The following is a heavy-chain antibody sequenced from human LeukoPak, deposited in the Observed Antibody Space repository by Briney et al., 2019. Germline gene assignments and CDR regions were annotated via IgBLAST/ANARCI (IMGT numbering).Heavy chain of an antibody. V-gene: IGHV3-48*03. CDR2: ISSSGSTI. CDR3: ASPRVVRGIIPMDV. Sequence: GGSLRLSCAASGFNFDDYAMSWVRQVPGKGLEWVSYISSSGSTIYYADSVKGRFTISRDNAKNSLYLQINSLRAEDTAVYYCASPRVVRGIIPMDVWGKGTTVTVSS. D-gene: IGHD3-10*01. CDR1: GFNFDDYA. J-gene: IGHJ6*03.